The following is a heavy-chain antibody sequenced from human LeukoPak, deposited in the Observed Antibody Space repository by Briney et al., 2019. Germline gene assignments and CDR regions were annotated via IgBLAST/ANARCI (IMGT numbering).Heavy chain of an antibody. CDR3: ARHARYSYGYTDY. CDR1: GDSISSSSYY. V-gene: IGHV4-39*01. CDR2: ISYSGST. J-gene: IGHJ4*02. D-gene: IGHD5-18*01. Sequence: SSETLSLTCTVSGDSISSSSYYWGWIRQPPGKGLEWIGSISYSGSTYYNPSLKSRVTISVDTSKNQFSLKLSSVTAADTAVYYCARHARYSYGYTDYWGQGTLVTVSS.